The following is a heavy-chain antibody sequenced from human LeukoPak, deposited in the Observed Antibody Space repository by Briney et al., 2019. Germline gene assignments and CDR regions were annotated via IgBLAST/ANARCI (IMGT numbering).Heavy chain of an antibody. D-gene: IGHD6-13*01. CDR3: ARSIPYGTTWYGRSDY. V-gene: IGHV3-7*03. CDR2: IKPDGTTK. CDR1: GFTFSSYA. J-gene: IGHJ4*02. Sequence: GGSLRLSCSASGFTFSSYAMHWVRQAPGKGLEWVANIKPDGTTKFYVDSVKGRFTISRDNALNSLYLQMNSLRAEDTAIYYCARSIPYGTTWYGRSDYWGQGTLVTVSS.